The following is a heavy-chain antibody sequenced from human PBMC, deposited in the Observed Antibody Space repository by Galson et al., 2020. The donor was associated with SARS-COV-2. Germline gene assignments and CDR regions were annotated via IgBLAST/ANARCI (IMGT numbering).Heavy chain of an antibody. J-gene: IGHJ3*02. Sequence: SETLSLTCTVSGGSISSGGYYWSWIRQHPGKGLEWIGYIYYSGSTYYNPSLKSRVTISVDTSKNQFSLKLSSVTAADTAVYYCATDLGLGYYLFPAAFDIWGQGTMVTVSS. CDR2: IYYSGST. V-gene: IGHV4-31*03. CDR3: ATDLGLGYYLFPAAFDI. CDR1: GGSISSGGYY. D-gene: IGHD3-22*01.